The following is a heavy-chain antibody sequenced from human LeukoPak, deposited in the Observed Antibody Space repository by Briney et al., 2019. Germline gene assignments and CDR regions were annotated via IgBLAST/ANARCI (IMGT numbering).Heavy chain of an antibody. CDR3: ARGSYGGNPAGY. Sequence: SQTLSLTCTVSGGSISSGSYYWSWIRQPAGKGLEWIGRIYTSGSTNYNPSLKSRVTISLDTSKNQFSLKLTSVTAADTAVYYCARGSYGGNPAGYWGQGTLVTVSS. CDR2: IYTSGST. V-gene: IGHV4-61*02. J-gene: IGHJ4*02. CDR1: GGSISSGSYY. D-gene: IGHD4-23*01.